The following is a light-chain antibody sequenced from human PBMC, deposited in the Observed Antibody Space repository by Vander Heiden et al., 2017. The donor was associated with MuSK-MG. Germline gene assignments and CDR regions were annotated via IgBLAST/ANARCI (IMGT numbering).Light chain of an antibody. J-gene: IGLJ2*01. CDR1: ISDIGAYNY. CDR3: SSYTSISSVL. V-gene: IGLV2-14*01. CDR2: DVT. Sequence: QSALTQPAHVPGSPGRSITISCTGTISDIGAYNYVCWYQGHPGKAPKLMIFDVTKRASGVSDRFTGSKSGNTASLTISGLQAEDEADYYCSSYTSISSVLFGGGTRLTVL.